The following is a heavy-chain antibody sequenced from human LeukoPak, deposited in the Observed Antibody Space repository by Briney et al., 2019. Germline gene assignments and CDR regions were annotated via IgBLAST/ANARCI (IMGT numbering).Heavy chain of an antibody. V-gene: IGHV3-23*01. CDR1: GFTFSSYS. D-gene: IGHD2-2*01. Sequence: GGSLRLSCAASGFTFSSYSMSWVRQAPGKGLEWVSGISGSGGSTDYADSVKGRFTISRDNSKKTLYLQMNSLRAEDTAVYYCAKDPGYQVVYCFDYWGQGTLVTVSS. J-gene: IGHJ4*02. CDR2: ISGSGGST. CDR3: AKDPGYQVVYCFDY.